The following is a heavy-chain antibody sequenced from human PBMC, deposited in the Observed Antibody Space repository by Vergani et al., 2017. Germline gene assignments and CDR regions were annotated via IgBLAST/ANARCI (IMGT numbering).Heavy chain of an antibody. CDR2: IYYSGST. J-gene: IGHJ4*02. CDR1: GGSISSYY. V-gene: IGHV4-59*01. D-gene: IGHD3-10*01. Sequence: QVQLQESGPGLVKPSETLSLTCTVSGGSISSYYWSWIRQPPGKGLEWIWYIYYSGSTNYNPSLKSRVTISVDTSKNQFSLKLSSVTAADTAVYYCARGPLWFGEFSFDYWGQGTLVTVSS. CDR3: ARGPLWFGEFSFDY.